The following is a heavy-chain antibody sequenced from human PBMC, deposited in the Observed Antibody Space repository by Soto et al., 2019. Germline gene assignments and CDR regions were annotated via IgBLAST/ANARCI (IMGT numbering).Heavy chain of an antibody. J-gene: IGHJ4*02. CDR3: ARRGTIAVAGASDY. D-gene: IGHD6-19*01. Sequence: EVQLVESGGGLVQPGGSLRLSCAASGFTFGSYWMSWVRQAPGKGLEWVANIKQDGSEKYYVDSVKGRFTISRDNAKNSLYLQMNSLRAEDTAVYYCARRGTIAVAGASDYWGQGTLVTVSS. V-gene: IGHV3-7*01. CDR1: GFTFGSYW. CDR2: IKQDGSEK.